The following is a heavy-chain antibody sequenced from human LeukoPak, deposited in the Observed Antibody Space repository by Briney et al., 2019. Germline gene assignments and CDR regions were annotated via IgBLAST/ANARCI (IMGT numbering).Heavy chain of an antibody. J-gene: IGHJ4*02. CDR1: DDSVSDYY. CDR2: VHDSGRT. D-gene: IGHD6-13*01. V-gene: IGHV4-59*02. Sequence: SETLSLTCSVSDDSVSDYYWNWIRQPPGGGAEWIGYVHDSGRTSYNPSLKSRVTISLDTSMSHLSLNLRSVTSADTAVYYCATGIDPYITGHWGPGVLVTVFS. CDR3: ATGIDPYITGH.